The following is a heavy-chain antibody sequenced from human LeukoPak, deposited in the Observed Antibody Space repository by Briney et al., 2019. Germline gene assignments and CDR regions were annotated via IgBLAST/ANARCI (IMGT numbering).Heavy chain of an antibody. D-gene: IGHD3-10*01. Sequence: SVKVSCKASGGTFSSYAISWVRQAPGQGLEWMGRIIPIFGTANYAQKFQGRVTITTDESTSTAYMELSSLRSEDTAVYYCAREITMVRGVVLSFDYWGQGTLVTV. V-gene: IGHV1-69*05. J-gene: IGHJ4*02. CDR2: IIPIFGTA. CDR1: GGTFSSYA. CDR3: AREITMVRGVVLSFDY.